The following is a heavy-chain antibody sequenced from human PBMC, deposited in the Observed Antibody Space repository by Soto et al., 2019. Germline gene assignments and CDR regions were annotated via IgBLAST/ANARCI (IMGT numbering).Heavy chain of an antibody. Sequence: SLRLSCAASGFTFSIYSMNWVRQAPGQGLARVSSISSSSSYIYYADSVKGRVTISRDNAKNSLYLQMNSLRAEDTAVYYCARDWGSGWHYGMDVWGQGTTVTVSS. CDR2: ISSSSSYI. CDR3: ARDWGSGWHYGMDV. J-gene: IGHJ6*02. D-gene: IGHD6-19*01. V-gene: IGHV3-21*01. CDR1: GFTFSIYS.